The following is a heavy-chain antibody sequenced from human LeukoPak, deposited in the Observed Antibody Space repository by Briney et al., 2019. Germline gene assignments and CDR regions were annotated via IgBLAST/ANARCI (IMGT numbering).Heavy chain of an antibody. Sequence: KPSATLSLTCTVSRGPVKFDSYNWAWIRQAPGKGLEWLGGIFYHGRTYSNPSLQSRVIVSVDMSKTQFSLHLNSVTATDTAKYYCARSPQYYDFLTGYYKEWGQGILVAVSS. CDR1: RGPVKFDSYN. V-gene: IGHV4-39*01. J-gene: IGHJ4*02. D-gene: IGHD3-9*01. CDR2: IFYHGRT. CDR3: ARSPQYYDFLTGYYKE.